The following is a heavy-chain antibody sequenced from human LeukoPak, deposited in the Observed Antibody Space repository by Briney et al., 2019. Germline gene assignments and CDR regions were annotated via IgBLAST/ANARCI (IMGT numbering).Heavy chain of an antibody. D-gene: IGHD5-18*01. CDR1: GFTFSSYG. V-gene: IGHV3-30*02. CDR3: ARAPGYSYGYYYYYYMDV. Sequence: GGSLRLSCAASGFTFSSYGMHWVRQAPGKGLEWVAFILYDASNKYYADSVKGRFTISRDNSQNMMYLQMNSLRADDTAVYYCARAPGYSYGYYYYYYMDVWGKGTTVTVSS. CDR2: ILYDASNK. J-gene: IGHJ6*03.